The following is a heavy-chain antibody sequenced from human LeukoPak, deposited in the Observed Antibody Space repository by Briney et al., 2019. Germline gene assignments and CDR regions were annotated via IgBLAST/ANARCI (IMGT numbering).Heavy chain of an antibody. CDR3: ARGSPYDSSGYPVDY. CDR1: GFTFSSYG. Sequence: GGSLRLSCAASGFTFSSYGMHWVRQAPGKGLEWVAFIRYDGSNKYYADSVKGRFTISRDNSKNTLYLQMNSLRAEDTAVYYCARGSPYDSSGYPVDYWGQGTLVTVSS. V-gene: IGHV3-30*02. J-gene: IGHJ4*02. D-gene: IGHD3-22*01. CDR2: IRYDGSNK.